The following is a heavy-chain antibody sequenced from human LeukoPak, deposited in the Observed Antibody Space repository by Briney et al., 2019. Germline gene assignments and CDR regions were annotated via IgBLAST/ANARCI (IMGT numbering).Heavy chain of an antibody. D-gene: IGHD4-17*01. CDR2: ISYDGSNK. Sequence: GGSLRLSCEASGFTFSSYAMHWVRQAPGKGLEWVAVISYDGSNKYYADSVKGRFTISRDNSKNTLYLQMNSLKTEDTAVYYCTTDPDVMTTVTTLSYFDYWGQGTLVTVSS. CDR1: GFTFSSYA. J-gene: IGHJ4*02. CDR3: TTDPDVMTTVTTLSYFDY. V-gene: IGHV3-30-3*01.